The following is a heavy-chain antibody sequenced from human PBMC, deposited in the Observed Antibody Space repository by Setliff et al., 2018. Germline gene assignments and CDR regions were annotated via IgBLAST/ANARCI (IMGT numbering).Heavy chain of an antibody. V-gene: IGHV4-61*01. CDR2: IFYSGST. J-gene: IGHJ5*02. CDR3: AREGFQNWFDP. CDR1: GGSISSGSYY. Sequence: SETLSLTCAVSGGSISSGSYYWSWIRQPPGKGLEWIGYIFYSGSTNYNPSLKSRVTISVDTSKNQFSLKLSSVTAADTAVYYCAREGFQNWFDPWGQGTLVTVSS.